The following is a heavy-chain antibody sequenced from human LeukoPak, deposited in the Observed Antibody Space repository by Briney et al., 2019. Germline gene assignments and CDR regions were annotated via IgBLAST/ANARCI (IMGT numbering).Heavy chain of an antibody. J-gene: IGHJ4*02. CDR2: MYNNGNT. V-gene: IGHV3-53*01. CDR3: ARVGGDRVAY. Sequence: GGSLGLSCAAPGFMIHDYAIHWVRQAPGKGLEWVSVMYNNGNTHYADSVKGRFTISRDNVKNTLYLQMNSLRPEDTAVYYCARVGGDRVAYWGQGTLVTVSS. CDR1: GFMIHDYA. D-gene: IGHD4-17*01.